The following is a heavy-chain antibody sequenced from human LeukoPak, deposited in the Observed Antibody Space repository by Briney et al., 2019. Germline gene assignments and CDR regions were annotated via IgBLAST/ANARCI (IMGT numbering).Heavy chain of an antibody. CDR1: GYIFTSYY. V-gene: IGHV1-2*02. J-gene: IGHJ4*02. CDR3: ARGVEAVDS. CDR2: INPNSGGT. Sequence: ASVKVSCKASGYIFTSYYIHWVRQAPGQGLEWMGRINPNSGGTNYAQKFQGRVTVTRDTSITTVYMELSSLKSEDTAVYYCARGVEAVDSWGQGTLVTVSS. D-gene: IGHD2-8*02.